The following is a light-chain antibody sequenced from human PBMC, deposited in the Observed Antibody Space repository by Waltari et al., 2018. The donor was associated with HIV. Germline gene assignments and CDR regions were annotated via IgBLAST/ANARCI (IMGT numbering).Light chain of an antibody. CDR2: GAF. Sequence: DIQMTQSPSSLSAHIGDTVSIPCRASQDISNSVSWFQQQPGKVPKLLVHGAFILQRGVPSRFSGSGSGTHYTLTISGLQAEDFATYFCQQYYGVPLTFGGGTRVDI. V-gene: IGKV1-NL1*01. CDR1: QDISNS. CDR3: QQYYGVPLT. J-gene: IGKJ4*01.